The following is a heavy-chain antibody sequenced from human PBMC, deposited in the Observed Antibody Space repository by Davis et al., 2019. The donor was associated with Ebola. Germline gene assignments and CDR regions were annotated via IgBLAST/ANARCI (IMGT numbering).Heavy chain of an antibody. CDR1: GFTFTSYG. CDR2: ISRRGGST. CDR3: AKSGRSFGVVKYHYGMDV. J-gene: IGHJ6*04. D-gene: IGHD3-3*01. Sequence: ESLKISCAASGFTFTSYGMSWVRQAPATGLEWVSAISRRGGSTYYADSVKGRFTISRDNSNKTLYLQMNSLRADDTAVYYCAKSGRSFGVVKYHYGMDVWGKWTTVTVSS. V-gene: IGHV3-23*01.